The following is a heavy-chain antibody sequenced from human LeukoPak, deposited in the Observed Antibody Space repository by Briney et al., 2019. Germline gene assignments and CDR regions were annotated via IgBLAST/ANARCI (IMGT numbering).Heavy chain of an antibody. Sequence: GGSLRLSCAASGFTVSSYSMTWVRQAPGKGLEWVSYISSRSDTIYYADSVKGRFTISRDNAKNSLYLQMNSLRAEDTAVYYCARDFTYYYFYMDVWGKGTTVTVSS. CDR3: ARDFTYYYFYMDV. D-gene: IGHD3-16*01. V-gene: IGHV3-48*01. CDR2: ISSRSDTI. CDR1: GFTVSSYS. J-gene: IGHJ6*03.